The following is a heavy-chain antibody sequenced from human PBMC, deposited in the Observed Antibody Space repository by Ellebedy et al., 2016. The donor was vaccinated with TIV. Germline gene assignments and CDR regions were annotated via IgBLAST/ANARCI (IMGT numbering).Heavy chain of an antibody. CDR3: ARVPYYGDYDVSYGMDV. CDR1: GYTFTSYD. Sequence: ASVKVSCKASGYTFTSYDINWVRQATGQGLEWMGWMNPNSGNTGYAQKFQGRVTMTRNTSISTAYMELSSLRSEDTAVYYCARVPYYGDYDVSYGMDVWGQGTTVTVSS. CDR2: MNPNSGNT. D-gene: IGHD4-17*01. J-gene: IGHJ6*02. V-gene: IGHV1-8*01.